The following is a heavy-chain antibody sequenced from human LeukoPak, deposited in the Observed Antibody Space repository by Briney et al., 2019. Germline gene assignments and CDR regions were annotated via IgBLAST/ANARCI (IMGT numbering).Heavy chain of an antibody. D-gene: IGHD6-6*01. CDR1: GFTFSSYG. J-gene: IGHJ6*03. Sequence: GRSLRLSCAASGFTFSSYGMHWVCQAPGKGLEWVAVIWYDGSNKYYADSVKGRFTISRDNSKNTLYLQMNSLRAEDTAVYYCAKDGGLVSGFKSYYYMDVWGKGTTVTVSS. V-gene: IGHV3-33*06. CDR2: IWYDGSNK. CDR3: AKDGGLVSGFKSYYYMDV.